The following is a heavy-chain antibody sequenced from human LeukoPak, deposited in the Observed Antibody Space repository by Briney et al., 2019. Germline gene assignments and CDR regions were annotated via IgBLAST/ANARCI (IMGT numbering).Heavy chain of an antibody. CDR1: GFTFSDYY. Sequence: GGSRRLSCAASGFTFSDYYMSWIRQAPGKGLEWVSYISSSSSYTNYADSVKGRFTISRDNAKNSLYLQMNSLRTEDTAVYYCAREPGVVPAAMDVWGKGTTVTVSS. D-gene: IGHD2-2*01. CDR2: ISSSSSYT. CDR3: AREPGVVPAAMDV. J-gene: IGHJ6*04. V-gene: IGHV3-11*06.